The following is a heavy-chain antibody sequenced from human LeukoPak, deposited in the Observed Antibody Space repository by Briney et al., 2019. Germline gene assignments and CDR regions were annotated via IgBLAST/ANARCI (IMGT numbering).Heavy chain of an antibody. V-gene: IGHV1-24*01. CDR3: ATVGYCSSTSCYGLDY. D-gene: IGHD2-2*01. CDR2: FDPEDGET. Sequence: GASVKVSCKVSGYTLTELSMHWVRQAPGKGLEWMGGFDPEDGETIYAQKFQGRVTMTEDTSTDTAYMELSSLRSEDTAVYYCATVGYCSSTSCYGLDYWGQGTLVTVSS. J-gene: IGHJ4*02. CDR1: GYTLTELS.